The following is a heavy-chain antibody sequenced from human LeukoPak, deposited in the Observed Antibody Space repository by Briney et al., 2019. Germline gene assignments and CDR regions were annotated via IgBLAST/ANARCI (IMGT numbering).Heavy chain of an antibody. CDR3: ARRRDGYNFPDY. CDR2: IIPILGIA. D-gene: IGHD5-24*01. J-gene: IGHJ4*02. CDR1: GGTFSSYA. V-gene: IGHV1-69*04. Sequence: SVKVSCKASGGTFSSYAISWVRQAPGQGLEWMGRIIPILGIANYAQKFQGRVTITADKSTSTAYMELSSLRSEDTAVYCCARRRDGYNFPDYWGQGTLVTVSS.